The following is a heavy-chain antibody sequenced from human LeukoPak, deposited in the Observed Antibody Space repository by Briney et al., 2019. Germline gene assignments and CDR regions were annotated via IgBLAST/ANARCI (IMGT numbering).Heavy chain of an antibody. V-gene: IGHV1-69*16. CDR2: IIPILGIA. D-gene: IGHD3-3*01. Sequence: SVKVSCKASGGTFSSYTISWVRQAPGQGLEWMGRIIPILGIANYAQKFQGRVTITTDESTSTAYMELSSLRSEDTAVYYCARDPLGYYTTIGPLGYWGQGTLVTVSS. CDR3: ARDPLGYYTTIGPLGY. J-gene: IGHJ4*02. CDR1: GGTFSSYT.